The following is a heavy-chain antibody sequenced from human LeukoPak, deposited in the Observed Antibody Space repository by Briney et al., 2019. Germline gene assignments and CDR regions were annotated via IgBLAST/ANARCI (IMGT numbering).Heavy chain of an antibody. D-gene: IGHD2-21*01. CDR3: AREGDNTDALDN. Sequence: PGGSLRLSCAAYGFTFRRYWMSWVRQAPGKGLEWVANIKEDGSEKHYVDSVKDRFTISRDNAENSLYVQLNSLRAEDTAVYYCAREGDNTDALDNWGQGTLVTVSS. V-gene: IGHV3-7*04. CDR2: IKEDGSEK. J-gene: IGHJ4*02. CDR1: GFTFRRYW.